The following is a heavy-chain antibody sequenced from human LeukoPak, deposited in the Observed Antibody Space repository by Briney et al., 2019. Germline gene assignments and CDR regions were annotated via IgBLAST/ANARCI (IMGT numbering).Heavy chain of an antibody. CDR2: IKQDGSEK. D-gene: IGHD6-19*01. J-gene: IGHJ5*02. V-gene: IGHV3-7*01. CDR1: GFTFSSYW. CDR3: ARGRAVAGLKLDP. Sequence: GGSLRLSCAASGFTFSSYWMSWVRQAPGKWLEWVANIKQDGSEKYYVDSVKGRFTISRVNAKSSLSLQMNGLRAEDTAVYYCARGRAVAGLKLDPWGQGTLVTVSS.